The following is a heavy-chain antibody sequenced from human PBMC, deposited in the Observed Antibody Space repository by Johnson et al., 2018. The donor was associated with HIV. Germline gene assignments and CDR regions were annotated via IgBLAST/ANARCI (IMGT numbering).Heavy chain of an antibody. Sequence: VQLVESGGGLVQPGGSLRLSCAASGFTFSSYWMHWVRQAPGKGLVWVSRINSDGSSTSYADSVKGRFTISRDNSKNTLYLQMNSLREEDTAVYHCARGRISVTEVVNAFDIWGQGTMVTVSS. CDR2: INSDGSST. V-gene: IGHV3-74*02. CDR3: ARGRISVTEVVNAFDI. CDR1: GFTFSSYW. D-gene: IGHD3-22*01. J-gene: IGHJ3*02.